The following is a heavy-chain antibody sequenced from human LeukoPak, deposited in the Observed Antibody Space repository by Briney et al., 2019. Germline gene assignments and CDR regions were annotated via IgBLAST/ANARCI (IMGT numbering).Heavy chain of an antibody. CDR1: GFTFSSYA. Sequence: GGSLCPSCSASGFTFSSYAMEWVRQAPGEGREYVSSIIIIGGSTYYADSVKGTFTISRDNSKNTLYLKMSSLRAEDTAVYYCAASGGSYGSGSYHYWGQGTLVTVSS. V-gene: IGHV3-64D*06. CDR3: AASGGSYGSGSYHY. J-gene: IGHJ4*02. D-gene: IGHD3-10*01. CDR2: IIIIGGST.